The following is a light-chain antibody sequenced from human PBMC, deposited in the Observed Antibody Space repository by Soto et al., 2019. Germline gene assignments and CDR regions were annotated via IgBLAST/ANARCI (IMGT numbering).Light chain of an antibody. CDR3: SSYTSNNTV. V-gene: IGLV2-14*01. Sequence: QSALTQPASVSGSPGQSITISCTGTSSDIGGYNYVSWYQQHPGKAPKLMTYDVSNRPSGVSNRFSGSKSGNTASLTISGLQAEDEADYYCSSYTSNNTVFGTGTKPTVL. CDR1: SSDIGGYNY. CDR2: DVS. J-gene: IGLJ1*01.